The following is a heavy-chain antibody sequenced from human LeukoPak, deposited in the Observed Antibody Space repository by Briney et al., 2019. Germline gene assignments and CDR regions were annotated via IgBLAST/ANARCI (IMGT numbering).Heavy chain of an antibody. CDR1: GYTFTCYY. D-gene: IGHD3-3*01. CDR2: INPNSGGT. Sequence: ASVKVSCKASGYTFTCYYMHWVRQAPGQGLEWMGWINPNSGGTNYAQKFQGRVTMTRDTSISTAYMELSRLRSDDTAVYYCARAYYDFWSGYYMPALFDYWGQGTLVTVSS. V-gene: IGHV1-2*02. J-gene: IGHJ4*02. CDR3: ARAYYDFWSGYYMPALFDY.